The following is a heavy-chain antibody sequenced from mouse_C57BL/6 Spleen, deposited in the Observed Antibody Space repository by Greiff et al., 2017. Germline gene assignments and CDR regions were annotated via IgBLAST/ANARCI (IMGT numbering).Heavy chain of an antibody. D-gene: IGHD1-1*01. CDR1: GYTFTGYW. Sequence: VQLQQSGAELMKPGASVKLSCKATGYTFTGYWIEWVKQRPGHGLEWIGEILPGSGSTNYNEKFKGKATFTADTSSNTAYMRLSSLTTEDSAIYYCASYDSRDWYFDVWGTGTTVTVSS. V-gene: IGHV1-9*01. CDR2: ILPGSGST. CDR3: ASYDSRDWYFDV. J-gene: IGHJ1*03.